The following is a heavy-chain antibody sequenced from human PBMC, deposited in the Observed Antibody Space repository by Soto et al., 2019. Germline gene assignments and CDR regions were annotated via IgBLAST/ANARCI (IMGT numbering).Heavy chain of an antibody. CDR2: VSFTGTT. CDR3: ASQKLDVPAYFDY. V-gene: IGHV4-39*01. Sequence: SDTPALTFSVSGCSINTNYYSSGWVRPPPGKGLEWIGSVSFTGTTYYSPSLKSRVTTSIDTSRNQFSLKLASVTAADTAVYYCASQKLDVPAYFDYWGQGTLVTVSS. D-gene: IGHD1-1*01. CDR1: GCSINTNYYS. J-gene: IGHJ4*02.